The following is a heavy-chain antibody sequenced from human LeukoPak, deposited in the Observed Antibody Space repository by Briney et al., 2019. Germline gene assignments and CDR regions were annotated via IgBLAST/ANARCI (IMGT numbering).Heavy chain of an antibody. D-gene: IGHD3-10*01. CDR1: GYTFTGYY. J-gene: IGHJ4*02. CDR2: INPNSGGT. Sequence: ASVKVSCKASGYTFTGYYMHWVRQAPGQGLEWMGWINPNSGGTNYAQKFQGWVTMNRDTSIRTAYMELSRLRSDDTAVYYCARALHDYGSGSYLDLDYWGQGTLVTVSS. V-gene: IGHV1-2*04. CDR3: ARALHDYGSGSYLDLDY.